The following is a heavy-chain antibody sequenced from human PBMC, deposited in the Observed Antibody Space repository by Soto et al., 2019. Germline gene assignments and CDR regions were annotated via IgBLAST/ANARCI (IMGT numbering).Heavy chain of an antibody. Sequence: QVQLQESGPRLVEASQTLSLTCTVSNASITSSGYYWSWVRQPPGKRLEWIGYIYHSGSTFYSPSLQSRLTMSVDTSKNQFSLTLRSVTAADTAVYHCARMSGTYYVPDYWGQGTLVTVCS. CDR3: ARMSGTYYVPDY. D-gene: IGHD1-26*01. J-gene: IGHJ4*02. CDR2: IYHSGST. V-gene: IGHV4-31*03. CDR1: NASITSSGYY.